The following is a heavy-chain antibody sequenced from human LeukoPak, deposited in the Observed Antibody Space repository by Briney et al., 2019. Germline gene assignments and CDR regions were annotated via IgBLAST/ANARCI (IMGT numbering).Heavy chain of an antibody. D-gene: IGHD2-2*01. J-gene: IGHJ4*02. CDR2: IRSKANSYAT. Sequence: GGSLKLSCAASGFTFSGSAMHWVRQASGKGLEWVGRIRSKANSYATAYAASVKRSFTISRDDSKNTAYLQMNSLKTDDTAVYYCTRVVPAAVGSFDYWGQGTLVTVSS. CDR1: GFTFSGSA. V-gene: IGHV3-73*01. CDR3: TRVVPAAVGSFDY.